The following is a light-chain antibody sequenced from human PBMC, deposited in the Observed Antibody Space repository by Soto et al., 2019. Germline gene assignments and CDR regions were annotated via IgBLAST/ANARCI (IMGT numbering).Light chain of an antibody. CDR2: GAS. CDR1: QSVSSNY. Sequence: DIVLTQSPGTLSLSPGERATLSCRASQSVSSNYLAWYQQKPGQAPRLLIHGASTRATGVPDRFSGSGSGTDFTLTISRLKPEDFAVYHCQQYGSLVWTFGQGTKVEIK. CDR3: QQYGSLVWT. V-gene: IGKV3-20*01. J-gene: IGKJ1*01.